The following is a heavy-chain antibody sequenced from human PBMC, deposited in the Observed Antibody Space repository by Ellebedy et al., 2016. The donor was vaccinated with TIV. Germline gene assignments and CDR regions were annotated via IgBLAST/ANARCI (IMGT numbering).Heavy chain of an antibody. J-gene: IGHJ4*02. CDR1: GFTFDGYA. D-gene: IGHD2-21*02. V-gene: IGHV3-43*02. CDR2: ISGYGTNT. CDR3: ASGDGGDGDS. Sequence: PGGSLRLSCAASGFTFDGYAMHWVRQAPGKGLEWVSFISGYGTNTFYADSVKGRFTISRDNSKNSLYLQMNSLRTEDTAFYYCASGDGGDGDSWGQGTLVIVSS.